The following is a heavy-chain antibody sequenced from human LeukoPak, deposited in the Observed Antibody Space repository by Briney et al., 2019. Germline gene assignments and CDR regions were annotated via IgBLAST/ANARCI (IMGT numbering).Heavy chain of an antibody. Sequence: GGTLRLFCAASGFTFSSYGMSWVREAPGKGLEWVSAISGSGGSTYYADSMKGRFTISRDNSKNTLYLQMNSLRAEDTAVYYCAKDQVDILTGYYNYWGQGTLVTVSS. V-gene: IGHV3-23*01. D-gene: IGHD3-9*01. CDR2: ISGSGGST. CDR3: AKDQVDILTGYYNY. J-gene: IGHJ4*02. CDR1: GFTFSSYG.